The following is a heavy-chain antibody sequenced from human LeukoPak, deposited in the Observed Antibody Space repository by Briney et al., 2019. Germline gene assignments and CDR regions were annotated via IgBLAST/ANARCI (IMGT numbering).Heavy chain of an antibody. D-gene: IGHD5-12*01. J-gene: IGHJ4*02. CDR3: ARDPGYGVDY. Sequence: PSETLSLTCTVSGGSICSYYWSWIRQPPGKGLEWIGYIYYSGSTNYNPSLKSRVTISVDTSKNQFSLKLSSVTAADTAVYYCARDPGYGVDYWGQGTLVTVSS. CDR1: GGSICSYY. CDR2: IYYSGST. V-gene: IGHV4-59*01.